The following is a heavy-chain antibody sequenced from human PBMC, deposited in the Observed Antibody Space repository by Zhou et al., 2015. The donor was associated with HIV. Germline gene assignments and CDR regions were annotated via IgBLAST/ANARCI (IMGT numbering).Heavy chain of an antibody. Sequence: QVQLVQSGAEVKKPGSSVKVSCKASGGTFSTYGISWVRQAPGQGLEWMGGIIPILGTTKYAQKFQGRVTITADRSTSTAYMDLRSLRLEDTAVYYCARGEGTMVRGVNYNWFDPWGQGTLVTVSS. D-gene: IGHD3-10*01. CDR1: GGTFSTYG. V-gene: IGHV1-69*06. CDR3: ARGEGTMVRGVNYNWFDP. J-gene: IGHJ5*02. CDR2: IIPILGTT.